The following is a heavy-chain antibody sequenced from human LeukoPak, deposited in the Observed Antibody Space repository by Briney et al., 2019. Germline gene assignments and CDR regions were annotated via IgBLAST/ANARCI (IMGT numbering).Heavy chain of an antibody. V-gene: IGHV1-69*05. CDR2: IIPIFGTA. CDR3: ARGDRGDYVGWFDP. CDR1: GGTFSSYA. J-gene: IGHJ5*02. Sequence: SVKVSCKASGGTFSSYAISWVRQAPGQGLEWMGGIIPIFGTANYAQKFQGRVTITTDESTSTAYMELSSLRSEDTAVYYCARGDRGDYVGWFDPWGQGTLVTVSS. D-gene: IGHD4-17*01.